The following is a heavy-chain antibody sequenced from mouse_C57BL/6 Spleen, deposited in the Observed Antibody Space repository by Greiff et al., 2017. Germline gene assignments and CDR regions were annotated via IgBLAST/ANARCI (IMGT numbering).Heavy chain of an antibody. Sequence: EVKLVESGGGLVKPGGSLKLSCAASGFTFSDYGMHWVRQAPEKGLVWVAYISSGSSTIYYADTVKGRFTISRDNAKNTLFLQMTSLRSEDTAMYYCARYSNYDAMDYWGQGTSVTVSS. J-gene: IGHJ4*01. D-gene: IGHD2-5*01. CDR1: GFTFSDYG. V-gene: IGHV5-17*01. CDR3: ARYSNYDAMDY. CDR2: ISSGSSTI.